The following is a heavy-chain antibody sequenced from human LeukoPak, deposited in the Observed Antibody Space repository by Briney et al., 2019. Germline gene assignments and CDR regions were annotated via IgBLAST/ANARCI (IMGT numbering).Heavy chain of an antibody. V-gene: IGHV3-11*04. CDR2: ISSSGNTI. CDR3: ARASRFGLNWFDP. D-gene: IGHD3-3*01. J-gene: IGHJ5*02. CDR1: GFTFSDYY. Sequence: GGSLRFSCAASGFTFSDYYMSWIRQAPGKGLEWVSYISSSGNTIYYADSVKGRFTISRDNAKNSLYLQMNSLRAEDTAVYYCARASRFGLNWFDPWGQGTLVTVSS.